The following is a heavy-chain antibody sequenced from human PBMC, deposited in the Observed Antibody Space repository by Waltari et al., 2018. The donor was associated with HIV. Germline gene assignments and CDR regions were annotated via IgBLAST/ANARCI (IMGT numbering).Heavy chain of an antibody. CDR2: ITSDGSST. CDR1: GFTFSSYW. D-gene: IGHD3-10*01. J-gene: IGHJ5*02. V-gene: IGHV3-74*01. CDR3: ARESEGYYASGTGNWFDP. Sequence: EVQLVESGGGLVQPGGSLRLSCAASGFTFSSYWMHWVRQAPGKGLVWVSRITSDGSSTSYANSVKGRLTISRDNAKNTLYLQMNSLRAEQSAVYYCARESEGYYASGTGNWFDPWGQGTLVTVSS.